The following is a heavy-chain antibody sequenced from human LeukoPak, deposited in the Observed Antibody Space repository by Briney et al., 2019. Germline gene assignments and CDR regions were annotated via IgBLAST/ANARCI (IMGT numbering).Heavy chain of an antibody. Sequence: PGGSLRLPCAASGFTFRNYAMSWVRQAPGKGLEWVSALNACGGSTHYADSVKGRFTISRDNSKNTLYLQMNSLGVEDTAVYYCATPIRDRYCSGGSCYSPFDFWGQGTLVTVSS. J-gene: IGHJ4*02. CDR1: GFTFRNYA. D-gene: IGHD2-15*01. V-gene: IGHV3-23*01. CDR3: ATPIRDRYCSGGSCYSPFDF. CDR2: LNACGGST.